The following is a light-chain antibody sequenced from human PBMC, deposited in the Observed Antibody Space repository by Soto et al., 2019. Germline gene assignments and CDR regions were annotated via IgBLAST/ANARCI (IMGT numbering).Light chain of an antibody. V-gene: IGKV3-20*01. CDR3: QRYGSSRVT. Sequence: EIVLTQSPGTLSLSPGERATLSCRASQSVTSSYLAWYQQKPGQAPRVLIYGASSRATGIPDRFSGSGSGTDFTLTISRLEPEDFAVYYCQRYGSSRVTFGPGTKVDVK. CDR1: QSVTSSY. J-gene: IGKJ3*01. CDR2: GAS.